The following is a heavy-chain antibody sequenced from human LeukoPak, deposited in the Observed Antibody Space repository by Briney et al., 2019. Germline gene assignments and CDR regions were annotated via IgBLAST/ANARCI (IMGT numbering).Heavy chain of an antibody. Sequence: GGSLRLSCAASGFTFSSYGMHWVRQAPGKGLEWVAVISYDGSNKYYADSVKGRFTISRDNSKNTLYLQMNSLGAEDTAVYYCAKDADQLLSGYYFDYWGQGTLVTVSS. CDR2: ISYDGSNK. V-gene: IGHV3-30*18. D-gene: IGHD2-2*01. CDR1: GFTFSSYG. J-gene: IGHJ4*02. CDR3: AKDADQLLSGYYFDY.